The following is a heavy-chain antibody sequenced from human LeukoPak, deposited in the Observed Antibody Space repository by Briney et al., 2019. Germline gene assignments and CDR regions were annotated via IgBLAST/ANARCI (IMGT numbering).Heavy chain of an antibody. CDR3: ARDKYCSGGSCYGNWFDP. D-gene: IGHD2-15*01. J-gene: IGHJ5*02. V-gene: IGHV1-2*02. Sequence: ASVKVSCKASGYTFTGYYMHWVRQAPGQGLEWMGWINPNSGGTNYAQKFQGRVTMTRDTSISTAYMELSRLRSDDTAVYYCARDKYCSGGSCYGNWFDPWGQGTLVTVSS. CDR2: INPNSGGT. CDR1: GYTFTGYY.